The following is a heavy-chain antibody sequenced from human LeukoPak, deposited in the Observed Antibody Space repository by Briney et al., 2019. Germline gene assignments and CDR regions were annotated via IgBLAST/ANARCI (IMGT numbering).Heavy chain of an antibody. CDR3: ARGTSHYYYMDV. Sequence: GGSLRLSCAASGFTFSDYSMNWVRQAPGKGLEWVSSISTNSSYIYYSDSVKGRFTISRDNSKNTLYLQMNSLRAEDTAVYYCARGTSHYYYMDVWGKGTTVTISS. CDR2: ISTNSSYI. CDR1: GFTFSDYS. V-gene: IGHV3-21*04. J-gene: IGHJ6*03.